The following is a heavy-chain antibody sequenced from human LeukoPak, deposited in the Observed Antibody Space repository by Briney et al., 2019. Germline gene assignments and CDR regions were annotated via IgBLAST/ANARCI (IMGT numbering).Heavy chain of an antibody. D-gene: IGHD3-3*01. Sequence: PGGSLRLSCAASGFTFSSYAMSWVRQYPGKGLEWVSAISGSGGSTYYADSVKGRFTISRDNSKNTLYLQMNSLRAEDTAVYYCAKASGYYTDTNYWGQGTLVTVSS. CDR1: GFTFSSYA. CDR2: ISGSGGST. J-gene: IGHJ4*02. CDR3: AKASGYYTDTNY. V-gene: IGHV3-23*01.